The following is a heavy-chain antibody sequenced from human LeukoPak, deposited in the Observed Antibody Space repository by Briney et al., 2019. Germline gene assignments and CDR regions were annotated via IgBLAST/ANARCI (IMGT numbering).Heavy chain of an antibody. V-gene: IGHV3-30*03. D-gene: IGHD4-17*01. Sequence: GGSLRLSCAASGFTFSSYGMPWVRQAPGKGLEWVAVISYDGSNKYYADSVKGRFTISRDNSKNTLYLQMNSLRAEDTAVYYCASTRGYGDFNVLDYWGQGTLVTVSS. CDR2: ISYDGSNK. CDR1: GFTFSSYG. J-gene: IGHJ4*02. CDR3: ASTRGYGDFNVLDY.